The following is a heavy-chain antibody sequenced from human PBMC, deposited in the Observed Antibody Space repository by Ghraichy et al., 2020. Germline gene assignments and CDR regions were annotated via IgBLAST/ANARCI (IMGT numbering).Heavy chain of an antibody. CDR1: GFTFSSYA. D-gene: IGHD1-26*01. Sequence: GGSLRLSCAASGFTFSSYAMSWVRQAPGKGLEWVSAISGSGGSTYYADSVKGRFTISRDNSKNTLYLQMNSLRAEDTAVYYCAKDLLPWSGSYYSEEFFGDWGQGTLVTVSS. V-gene: IGHV3-23*01. J-gene: IGHJ4*02. CDR3: AKDLLPWSGSYYSEEFFGD. CDR2: ISGSGGST.